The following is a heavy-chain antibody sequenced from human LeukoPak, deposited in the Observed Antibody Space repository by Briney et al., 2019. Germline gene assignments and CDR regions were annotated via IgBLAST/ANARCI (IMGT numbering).Heavy chain of an antibody. D-gene: IGHD3-3*01. J-gene: IGHJ5*02. Sequence: GGSLRLSCAASGFTFSTYAMHWVRQAPGKGLEWVALISYDGINKYYADSVKGRFTISRDNSKNTLYLQMNSLRAEDTAVYYCAKDQGIVSSSITIFGVVTTRHNWFDPWGQGTLVTVSS. CDR2: ISYDGINK. CDR3: AKDQGIVSSSITIFGVVTTRHNWFDP. V-gene: IGHV3-30-3*01. CDR1: GFTFSTYA.